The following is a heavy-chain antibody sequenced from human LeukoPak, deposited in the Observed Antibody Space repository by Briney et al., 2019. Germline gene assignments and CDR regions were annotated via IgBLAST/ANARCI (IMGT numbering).Heavy chain of an antibody. J-gene: IGHJ4*02. CDR1: GFPLSTSGVG. CDR2: IYWDDDK. CDR3: AHQGRKASFDY. Sequence: SGPTLVKPTQTLTLTCTFSGFPLSTSGVGVGWIRQPPGKALEWLALIYWDDDKRYSPSLKSRLTITKDTSKNQVVLTMTNMDPVDIATYYCAHQGRKASFDYWGQGTLVTVSS. V-gene: IGHV2-5*02.